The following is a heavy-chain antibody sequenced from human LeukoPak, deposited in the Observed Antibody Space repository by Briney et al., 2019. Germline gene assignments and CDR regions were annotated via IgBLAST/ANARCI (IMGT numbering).Heavy chain of an antibody. J-gene: IGHJ4*02. D-gene: IGHD3-3*01. V-gene: IGHV4-59*08. CDR1: GGSIGRYY. CDR3: ARQRFLESYFDY. Sequence: SETLSLTCTVSGGSIGRYYGSWIRQPPGKRLEWIGYIYYSGNTNYNPSLKSRVTISVDPSKNQFSLKVSSVTAADTALYYCARQRFLESYFDYWGQGTLVTVSS. CDR2: IYYSGNT.